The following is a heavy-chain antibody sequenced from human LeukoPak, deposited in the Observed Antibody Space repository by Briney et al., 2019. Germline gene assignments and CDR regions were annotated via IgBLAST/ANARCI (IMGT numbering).Heavy chain of an antibody. V-gene: IGHV6-1*01. CDR2: TYYRSRWFN. CDR3: ARGHENYYHVFDV. Sequence: QTLSLTCAISGDSISSNSATWNWIRQSPSRGLEWLGRTYYRSRWFNDYTVSVKSRMTINPDTSKNQFSLQLKSVTPEDTAVYYCARGHENYYHVFDVWGKGTTVTVSS. J-gene: IGHJ6*04. CDR1: GDSISSNSAT.